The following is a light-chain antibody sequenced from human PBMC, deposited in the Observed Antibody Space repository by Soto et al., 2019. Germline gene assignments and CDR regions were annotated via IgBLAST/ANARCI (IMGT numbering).Light chain of an antibody. J-gene: IGKJ4*01. Sequence: AIQMTQSPSSLSASVGDRVTITFRASQGIRNALGWYQQKPGKAPKLLIYAASSLQSGVPSRFSGSGSGTDFTLTISSLQPEDFATDYCLQDYNYPLTCGGGTKVEIK. CDR1: QGIRNA. CDR2: AAS. V-gene: IGKV1-6*01. CDR3: LQDYNYPLT.